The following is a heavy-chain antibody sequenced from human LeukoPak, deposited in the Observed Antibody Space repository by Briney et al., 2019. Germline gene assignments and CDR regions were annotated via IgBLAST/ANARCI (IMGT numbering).Heavy chain of an antibody. J-gene: IGHJ3*02. Sequence: PSEPLSLTCTVSGGSISSSSYYWGWIRQPPGKGLEWIGGIYYRGGTYYYPSLKSRVTISVDTSKNQFSLKLTSVTAADTAVYYCARHSLPYCSGGTCYGDNDAFDIWGQGTMVTIHS. CDR1: GGSISSSSYY. CDR2: IYYRGGT. D-gene: IGHD2-15*01. CDR3: ARHSLPYCSGGTCYGDNDAFDI. V-gene: IGHV4-39*01.